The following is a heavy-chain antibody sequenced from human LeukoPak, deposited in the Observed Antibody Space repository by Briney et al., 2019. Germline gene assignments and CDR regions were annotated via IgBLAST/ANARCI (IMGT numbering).Heavy chain of an antibody. J-gene: IGHJ4*02. CDR1: GFTFSRHW. V-gene: IGHV3-7*01. CDR2: IKGDGREK. CDR3: ARDKEGGSNDH. D-gene: IGHD2-15*01. Sequence: PGGSLSLSCAASGFTFSRHWMSWVRQAPGKGLEWVANIKGDGREKKYVDSVKDRFTISRDNTKNSVYLQMSGLRVDDTAIYYCARDKEGGSNDHWGQGTLVTVSS.